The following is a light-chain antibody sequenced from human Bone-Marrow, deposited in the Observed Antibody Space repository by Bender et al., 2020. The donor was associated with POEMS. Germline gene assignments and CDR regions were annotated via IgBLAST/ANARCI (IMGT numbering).Light chain of an antibody. J-gene: IGLJ2*01. V-gene: IGLV2-14*01. Sequence: QSPLTQPASVSGSPGQSITISCTGTHNDVGGYSFVSWYQHHPGIAPKLIISEVSNRPSGVSNRFSGSKSGNTASLTISGLQPSDEADYYCCSYTADSTLIFGGGTKLTVL. CDR2: EVS. CDR3: CSYTADSTLI. CDR1: HNDVGGYSF.